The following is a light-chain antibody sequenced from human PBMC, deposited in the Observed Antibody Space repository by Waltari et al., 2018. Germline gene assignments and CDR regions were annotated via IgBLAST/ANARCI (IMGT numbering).Light chain of an antibody. CDR1: VLANQD. J-gene: IGLJ3*02. CDR3: YSAADNNPVV. Sequence: HELTQPSSVSVSSGQTARVTCSGDVLANQDARWFQQKSGQAPMLVIYKDTERPSGVPERFSGSSSGTTVTLTITGAQTEDEADYYCYSAADNNPVVFGGGTKLTVL. V-gene: IGLV3-27*01. CDR2: KDT.